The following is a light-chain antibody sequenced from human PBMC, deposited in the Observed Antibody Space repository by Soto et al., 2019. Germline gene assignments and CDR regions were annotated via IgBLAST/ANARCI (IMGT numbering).Light chain of an antibody. CDR3: SSFVGSNTYV. CDR1: SSDVGGYDF. Sequence: QSVLTQPPSAYGSPGQSVTISCTGTSSDVGGYDFVSWYQQHPGKAPKLMIYEVSKRPSGVPDRFSGSKSGNTASLTVSGLQTEDEADYYCSSFVGSNTYVIGTGTKVTVL. V-gene: IGLV2-8*01. J-gene: IGLJ1*01. CDR2: EVS.